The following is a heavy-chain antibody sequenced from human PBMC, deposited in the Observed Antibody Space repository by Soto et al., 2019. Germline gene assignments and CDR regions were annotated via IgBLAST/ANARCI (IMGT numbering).Heavy chain of an antibody. D-gene: IGHD5-18*01. CDR2: ISWNSGSI. V-gene: IGHV3-9*01. Sequence: PGGSLRLSCAASGFTFDGYAMHWVRQASGKGLEWVSGISWNSGSIGYADSVKGRFTISRDNAKNSLYLQMNSLRAEDTALYYCAKDVLDTAMVNGAFDIWGQGTMVTVSS. J-gene: IGHJ3*02. CDR1: GFTFDGYA. CDR3: AKDVLDTAMVNGAFDI.